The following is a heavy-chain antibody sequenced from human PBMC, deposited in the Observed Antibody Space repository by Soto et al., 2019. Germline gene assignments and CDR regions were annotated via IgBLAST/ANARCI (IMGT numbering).Heavy chain of an antibody. D-gene: IGHD4-17*01. V-gene: IGHV3-23*01. Sequence: EVQLLESGGGLVQPGGSLRLSCAASGFTFSSYAMSWVRQAPGKGLEWVSAISGSGGSTYYADSVKGRFTISRDNSKNTLYMQMNSLRAEDTAVYYCAKPRKDYGDYDYWGQGTLVTVSS. CDR1: GFTFSSYA. J-gene: IGHJ4*02. CDR3: AKPRKDYGDYDY. CDR2: ISGSGGST.